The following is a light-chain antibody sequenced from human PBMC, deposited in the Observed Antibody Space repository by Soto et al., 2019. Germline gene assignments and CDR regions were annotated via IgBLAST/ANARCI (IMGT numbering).Light chain of an antibody. CDR2: WAS. Sequence: DIVMTQSPDSLAVSLGERATINCTSSQTVLYSSINKNHLAWYQQKPGQPPKLLIYWASTRESGVPDRYSGSGSGTDFTLTISSLQAEDVAVYYCQQYYSDPLTFGGGTKVEVK. V-gene: IGKV4-1*01. J-gene: IGKJ4*01. CDR3: QQYYSDPLT. CDR1: QTVLYSSINKNH.